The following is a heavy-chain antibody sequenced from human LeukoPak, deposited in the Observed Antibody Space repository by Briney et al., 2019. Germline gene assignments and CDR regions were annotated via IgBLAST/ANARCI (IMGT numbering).Heavy chain of an antibody. CDR1: GFTFSSYA. V-gene: IGHV4-39*01. CDR2: IYYSGST. J-gene: IGHJ4*02. CDR3: ARHFRGLVVITIGAVDY. Sequence: GSLRLSCAASGFTFSSYAMNWVRQAPGKGLEWIGSIYYSGSTYYNPSLKSRVTISVDTSKNQFSLKLSAVTAADTAVYYCARHFRGLVVITIGAVDYWGQGILVSVSS. D-gene: IGHD3-22*01.